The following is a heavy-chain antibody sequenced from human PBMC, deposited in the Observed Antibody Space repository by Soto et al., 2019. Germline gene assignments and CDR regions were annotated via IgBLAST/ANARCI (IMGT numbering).Heavy chain of an antibody. CDR1: GGTFGNSA. CDR3: ARDKDRQQLGGNYYDGIDG. Sequence: QVQLVQSGAEVKKPGSSVTVSCKASGGTFGNSAISWVRQAPGQGLEWMGGIIPIFPTPDYAQKFQGRVRXTXDXPTSTADMELTSLRSEETAVYYCARDKDRQQLGGNYYDGIDGWGQGTTVTVSS. J-gene: IGHJ6*02. CDR2: IIPIFPTP. D-gene: IGHD3-3*02. V-gene: IGHV1-69*05.